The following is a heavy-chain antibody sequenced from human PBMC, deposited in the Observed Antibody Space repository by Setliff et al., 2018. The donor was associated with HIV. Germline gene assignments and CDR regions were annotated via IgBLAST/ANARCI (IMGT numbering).Heavy chain of an antibody. CDR1: GGSVGSSSYY. CDR2: IYYTGNT. D-gene: IGHD2-2*01. V-gene: IGHV4-39*07. Sequence: KPSETLSLTCTVSGGSVGSSSYYWAWIRQPPGKGLEWIGSIYYTGNTKYNPSLESRVTFSIDTSENQFSLRLASVTAADTAIYYCARDDSIVLVPAIMRGDGFDFWGQGRMVTV. J-gene: IGHJ3*01. CDR3: ARDDSIVLVPAIMRGDGFDF.